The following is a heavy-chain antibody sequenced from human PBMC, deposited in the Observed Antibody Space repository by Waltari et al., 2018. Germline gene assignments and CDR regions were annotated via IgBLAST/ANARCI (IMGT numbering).Heavy chain of an antibody. J-gene: IGHJ3*02. V-gene: IGHV4-39*01. D-gene: IGHD2-2*01. CDR2: IYYSGST. CDR3: ARGDCSSTSCYARSAFDI. CDR1: GGSISSSSYY. Sequence: QLQLQESGPGLVKPSETLSLTCTVSGGSISSSSYYWGWIRQPPGKGLEWIGSIYYSGSTYDNPSLKSRVTISVDTSKNQFSLKLSSVTAADTAVYYGARGDCSSTSCYARSAFDIWGQGTMVTVSS.